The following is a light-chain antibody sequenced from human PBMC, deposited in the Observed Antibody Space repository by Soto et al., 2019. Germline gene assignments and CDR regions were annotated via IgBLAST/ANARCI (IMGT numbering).Light chain of an antibody. J-gene: IGKJ5*01. CDR1: QSVSSSN. V-gene: IGKV3-20*01. Sequence: ESVLSQAPGTVSLSPGERATLSCRAIQSVSSSNLACYQHKPGQAPRLLIYAASSRATGSTDRFSGGGSGTDFTLTISRLEPEDFAVYYCQQYNNWPPMTFGQGTRLEIK. CDR3: QQYNNWPPMT. CDR2: AAS.